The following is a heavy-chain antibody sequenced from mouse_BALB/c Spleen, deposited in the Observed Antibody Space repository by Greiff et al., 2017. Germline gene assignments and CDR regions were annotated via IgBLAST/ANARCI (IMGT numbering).Heavy chain of an antibody. V-gene: IGHV14-3*02. CDR1: GFNIKDTY. CDR3: ARSNYYAMDY. CDR2: IDPANGNT. J-gene: IGHJ4*01. Sequence: EVQLHQSGAELVKPGASVKLSCTASGFNIKDTYMHWVKQRPEQGLEWIGRIDPANGNTKYDPKFQGKATITADTSSNTAYLQLSSLTSEDTAVYYCARSNYYAMDYWGQGTSVTVSS.